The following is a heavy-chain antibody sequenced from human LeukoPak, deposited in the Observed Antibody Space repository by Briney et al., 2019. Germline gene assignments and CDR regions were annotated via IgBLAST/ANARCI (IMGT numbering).Heavy chain of an antibody. Sequence: GGSLRLSCAASGFTFSSYWMNWARQAPGKGLEWVASINHNGNVNYYVDSVKGRFTISRDNAKNSLYLQMSNLRAEDTAVYFCARGVGLDVWGQGTTVTVSS. D-gene: IGHD3-16*01. J-gene: IGHJ6*02. CDR2: INHNGNVN. CDR1: GFTFSSYW. CDR3: ARGVGLDV. V-gene: IGHV3-7*03.